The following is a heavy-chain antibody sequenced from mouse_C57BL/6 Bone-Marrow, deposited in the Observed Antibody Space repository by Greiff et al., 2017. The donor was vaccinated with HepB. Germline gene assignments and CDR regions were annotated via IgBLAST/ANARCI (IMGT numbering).Heavy chain of an antibody. V-gene: IGHV5-15*01. D-gene: IGHD1-1*01. CDR2: ISNLAYSI. J-gene: IGHJ1*03. Sequence: EVHLVESGGGLVQPGGSLKLSCAASGFTFSDYGMAWVRQAPRKGPEWVAFISNLAYSIYYADTVTGRFTISRENAKNTLYLEMSSLRSEDTAMYYCARQGTTGGYFDVWGTGTTVTVSS. CDR3: ARQGTTGGYFDV. CDR1: GFTFSDYG.